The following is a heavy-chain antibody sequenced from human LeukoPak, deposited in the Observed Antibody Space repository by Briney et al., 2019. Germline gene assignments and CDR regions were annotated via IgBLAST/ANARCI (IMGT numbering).Heavy chain of an antibody. CDR3: VRGPRYYDDSGFHYGVFDI. J-gene: IGHJ3*02. CDR2: IYPGGDI. D-gene: IGHD3-22*01. V-gene: IGHV3-53*01. Sequence: GGSLRLSCAASEVTVTSNYMSWVRQAPGKGLQWVSVIYPGGDIYYADSVKGRFIISRDNSKNTLSLQMNSLTADDTAVYYCVRGPRYYDDSGFHYGVFDIWGQGTVVTVSS. CDR1: EVTVTSNY.